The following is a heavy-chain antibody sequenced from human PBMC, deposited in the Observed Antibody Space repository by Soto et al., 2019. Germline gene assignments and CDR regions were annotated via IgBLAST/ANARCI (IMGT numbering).Heavy chain of an antibody. Sequence: GGSLRLSCAASGFTFSSYAMSWVRQAPGKGLEWVSAISGSGGSTYYADSVKGRFTISRDNSKNTLYLQMNSLRAEDTAVYYCAKDLVSGYCSSTSCQEVDYWGQGTLVTVSS. D-gene: IGHD2-2*01. J-gene: IGHJ4*02. CDR3: AKDLVSGYCSSTSCQEVDY. CDR1: GFTFSSYA. V-gene: IGHV3-23*01. CDR2: ISGSGGST.